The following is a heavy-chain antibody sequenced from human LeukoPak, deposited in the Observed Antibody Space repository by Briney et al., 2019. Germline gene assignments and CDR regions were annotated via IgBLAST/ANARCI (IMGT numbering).Heavy chain of an antibody. CDR2: ISSSSSYT. V-gene: IGHV3-11*05. Sequence: GGSLRLSCAASGFTFSDYYKSWIRQAPGKGLEWVSYISSSSSYTNYADSVKGRFTISRDNAKNSLYLQMNSLRAEDTAAYYCARDSGGDYFDYWGQGTLVTVSS. CDR1: GFTFSDYY. J-gene: IGHJ4*02. D-gene: IGHD2-21*01. CDR3: ARDSGGDYFDY.